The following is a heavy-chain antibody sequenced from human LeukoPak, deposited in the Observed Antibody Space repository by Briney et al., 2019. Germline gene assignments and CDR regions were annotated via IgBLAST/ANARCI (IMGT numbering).Heavy chain of an antibody. CDR3: AKRGVVIRVILVGFHKEAYYFDS. CDR2: ISGNGRST. D-gene: IGHD3-22*01. Sequence: GGSLRLSWAASGFTFSSYGMSWVRQAPGKGLGWVSAISGNGRSTYYADSVTGQSNMSRDNSKNTLYLQMNSLKAEDRAVYFCAKRGVVIRVILVGFHKEAYYFDSWGQGALVTVSS. J-gene: IGHJ4*02. CDR1: GFTFSSYG. V-gene: IGHV3-23*01.